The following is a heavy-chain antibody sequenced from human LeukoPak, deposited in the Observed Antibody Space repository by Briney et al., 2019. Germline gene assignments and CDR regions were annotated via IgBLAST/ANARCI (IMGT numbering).Heavy chain of an antibody. J-gene: IGHJ4*02. CDR2: IWNDGNKK. CDR1: GFTFSYYG. D-gene: IGHD6-19*01. Sequence: PGGSLRLSCAASGFTFSYYGMHWVRQAPGKGLEWVAVIWNDGNKKYYADSVKGRFTISRDNSKNTLYLQMNSLSAEDTAIYYCARALYSGGWYGGDYWGQGTLVTVSS. CDR3: ARALYSGGWYGGDY. V-gene: IGHV3-33*01.